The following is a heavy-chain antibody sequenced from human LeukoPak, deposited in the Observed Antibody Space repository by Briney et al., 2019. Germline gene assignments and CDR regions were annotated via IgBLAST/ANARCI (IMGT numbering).Heavy chain of an antibody. Sequence: GASVKVSCKASGYTFTGYYMHWVRQAPGQGLEWMGWINPNSGGTNYAQKFQGRVTMTRDTSISTAYMELSRLRSDDTAVYYCARDPIANYYDSSAWGQGTLVTVSS. V-gene: IGHV1-2*02. CDR3: ARDPIANYYDSSA. D-gene: IGHD3-22*01. CDR1: GYTFTGYY. CDR2: INPNSGGT. J-gene: IGHJ5*02.